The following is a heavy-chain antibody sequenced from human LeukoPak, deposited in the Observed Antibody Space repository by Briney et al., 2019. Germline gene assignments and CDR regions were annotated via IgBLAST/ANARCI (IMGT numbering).Heavy chain of an antibody. J-gene: IGHJ4*02. Sequence: GGSLRLSCAASGFTFSSYAMTWVRQAPGKGLEWVSTISGSGTSTYYADSVKGRFTVSRDNSKNTLYLQMSSLRAEDTAVYYCAKAAHYGSGSYYSDYWGRGTLVTVAT. CDR1: GFTFSSYA. V-gene: IGHV3-23*01. CDR3: AKAAHYGSGSYYSDY. CDR2: ISGSGTST. D-gene: IGHD3-10*01.